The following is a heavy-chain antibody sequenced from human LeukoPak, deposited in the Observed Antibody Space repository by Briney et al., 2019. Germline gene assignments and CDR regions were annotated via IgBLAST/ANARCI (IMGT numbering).Heavy chain of an antibody. D-gene: IGHD2-15*01. Sequence: PGGSLRLSCAASGFTFSSYWMTWVRQAPGKRLEWVANINQDGSEKYYVDSVKGRFTISRDNAKNSLYLQMNSLRAEDTAVYYCANTRKRYCSGGNCYSGILVYFDYWGQGTLVTVSS. CDR1: GFTFSSYW. CDR2: INQDGSEK. V-gene: IGHV3-7*01. J-gene: IGHJ4*02. CDR3: ANTRKRYCSGGNCYSGILVYFDY.